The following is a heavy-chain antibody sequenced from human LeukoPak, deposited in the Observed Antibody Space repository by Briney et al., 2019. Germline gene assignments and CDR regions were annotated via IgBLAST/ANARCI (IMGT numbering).Heavy chain of an antibody. J-gene: IGHJ4*02. D-gene: IGHD3-22*01. CDR3: ARDGEYYDSSGYYQKDFDY. Sequence: GGSLRLSCAASGFTFSSYEMNWVRQAPGKGLEWVSYISSSGSTIYYADSVKGRFTISRDNAKNTLYLQMNSLRAEDTAVYYCARDGEYYDSSGYYQKDFDYWGQGTLVTVSS. CDR2: ISSSGSTI. CDR1: GFTFSSYE. V-gene: IGHV3-48*03.